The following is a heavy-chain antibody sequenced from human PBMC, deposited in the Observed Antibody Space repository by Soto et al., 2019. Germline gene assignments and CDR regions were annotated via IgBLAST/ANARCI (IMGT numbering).Heavy chain of an antibody. CDR3: ARAGDLYYDFWSAPYDAFDI. J-gene: IGHJ3*02. D-gene: IGHD3-3*01. CDR2: INPNSGGT. Sequence: ASVKVSCKASGYTFTGYYMHWVRQAPGQGLEWMGWINPNSGGTNYAQKFQGWVTMTRDTSMSTAYMELSSLRSEDTAVYYCARAGDLYYDFWSAPYDAFDIWGQGTMVTVSS. CDR1: GYTFTGYY. V-gene: IGHV1-2*04.